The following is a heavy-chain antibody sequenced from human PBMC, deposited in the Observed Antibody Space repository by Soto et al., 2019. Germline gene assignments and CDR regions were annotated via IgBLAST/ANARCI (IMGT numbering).Heavy chain of an antibody. Sequence: ASVKVSCKASGGTFSSYAISWVRQAPGQGLEWMGGIIPIFGTANYAQKFQGRVTITADKSTSTAYMELSSLRSEDTAVYYCASFAVAEPYYLDYWGQGTLVTVSS. CDR2: IIPIFGTA. V-gene: IGHV1-69*06. D-gene: IGHD6-19*01. CDR3: ASFAVAEPYYLDY. CDR1: GGTFSSYA. J-gene: IGHJ4*02.